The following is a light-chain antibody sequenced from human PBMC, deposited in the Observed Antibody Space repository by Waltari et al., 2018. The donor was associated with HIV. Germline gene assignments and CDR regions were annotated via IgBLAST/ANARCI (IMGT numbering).Light chain of an antibody. CDR3: CSYAGAYTLL. J-gene: IGLJ2*01. CDR1: SSALGGYDY. CDR2: DVS. V-gene: IGLV2-11*01. Sequence: QSALTQPRSVSGSPGQSVTISCPRTSSALGGYDYVPCYQQHPGKAPKLMLHDVSKRPSGVPDRFSGAKSGNTASLTISGLQLEDEADYFCCSYAGAYTLLFGGGTKVTVL.